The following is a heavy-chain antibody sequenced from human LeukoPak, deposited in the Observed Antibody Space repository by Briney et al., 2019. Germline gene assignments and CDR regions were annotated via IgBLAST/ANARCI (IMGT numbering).Heavy chain of an antibody. D-gene: IGHD5-12*01. CDR2: ISSNGGST. V-gene: IGHV3-64*01. Sequence: GGSLRLSCAASGFTFSSYAMHWVREAPGKGGEYVSAISSNGGSTYYANSVKGRFTISRDNSKNTLYLQMNSLRAEDTAVYYCARAPTNYWYFDLWGRGTLVTVSS. CDR1: GFTFSSYA. J-gene: IGHJ2*01. CDR3: ARAPTNYWYFDL.